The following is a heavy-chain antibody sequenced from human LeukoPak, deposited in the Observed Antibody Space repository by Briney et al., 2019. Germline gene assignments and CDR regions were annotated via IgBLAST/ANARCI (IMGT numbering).Heavy chain of an antibody. V-gene: IGHV4-59*08. J-gene: IGHJ3*02. CDR2: IYYSGST. CDR1: GGSISSYY. CDR3: ASLGPHYYDSSGYYYLDAFDI. Sequence: NSSETLSLTCTVSGGSISSYYWSWIRQPPGKGLEWIGYIYYSGSTNYNPSLKSRVTISVDTSKNQFSLKLSSVTAADTAVYYCASLGPHYYDSSGYYYLDAFDIWGQGTMVTVSS. D-gene: IGHD3-22*01.